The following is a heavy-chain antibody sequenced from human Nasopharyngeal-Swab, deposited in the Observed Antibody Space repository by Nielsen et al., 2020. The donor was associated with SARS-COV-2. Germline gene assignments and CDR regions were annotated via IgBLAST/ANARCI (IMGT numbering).Heavy chain of an antibody. Sequence: GGSLRLSCAASGFTFPNYVMSWVRQAPGKGLEWVSTIGIGGDTYYTDSVKGRFTMSRDNSKNTLYLQMNGLRAEDTAKYYCSKNEYFCFDFWGQGALVTVSS. CDR2: IGIGGDT. J-gene: IGHJ4*02. CDR1: GFTFPNYV. V-gene: IGHV3-23*01. CDR3: SKNEYFCFDF. D-gene: IGHD2/OR15-2a*01.